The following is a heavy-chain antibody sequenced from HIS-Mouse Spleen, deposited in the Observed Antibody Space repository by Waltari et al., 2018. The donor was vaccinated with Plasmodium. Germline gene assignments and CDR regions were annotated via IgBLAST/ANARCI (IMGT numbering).Heavy chain of an antibody. CDR2: IYYSGST. D-gene: IGHD1-26*01. CDR1: CGSISSSSYY. Sequence: QLQLQESGPGLVKPSENLSLTCTAYCGSISSSSYYWGWIRQPPGKGLEWIGSIYYSGSTYYNPSLKSRVTISVDTSKNQFSLKLSSVTAADTAVYYCARRGGSYYYFDYWGQGTLVTVSS. CDR3: ARRGGSYYYFDY. J-gene: IGHJ4*02. V-gene: IGHV4-39*01.